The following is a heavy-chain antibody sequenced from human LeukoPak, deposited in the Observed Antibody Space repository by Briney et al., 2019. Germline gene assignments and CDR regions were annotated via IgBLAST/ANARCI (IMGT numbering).Heavy chain of an antibody. CDR2: ISNYNGNT. CDR3: ARGSVVVPNAIDY. CDR1: GYSFISYG. Sequence: GASVKVSCQASGYSFISYGITWVRQAPGQGLEWLGWISNYNGNTNRVQNLQGRVTMTTDTSTSTEHMELRGLRSDDTAVYYCARGSVVVPNAIDYWGQGTLVTVSS. V-gene: IGHV1-18*01. D-gene: IGHD2-2*02. J-gene: IGHJ4*02.